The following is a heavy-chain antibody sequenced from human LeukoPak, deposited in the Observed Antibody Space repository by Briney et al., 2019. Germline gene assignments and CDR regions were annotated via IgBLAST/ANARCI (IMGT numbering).Heavy chain of an antibody. CDR2: IYYSGST. Sequence: SETLSLTCTVSGGSISSYYWSWIRQPPGKGLEWIGYIYYSGSTNYNPSLKSRVTISVDTSKNQFSLRLSSVTAADTAVYYCARVYDSSGYYPEYFQHWGQGTLVTVSS. CDR1: GGSISSYY. D-gene: IGHD3-22*01. CDR3: ARVYDSSGYYPEYFQH. V-gene: IGHV4-59*01. J-gene: IGHJ1*01.